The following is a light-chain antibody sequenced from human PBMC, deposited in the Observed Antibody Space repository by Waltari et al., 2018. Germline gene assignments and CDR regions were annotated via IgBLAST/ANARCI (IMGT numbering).Light chain of an antibody. V-gene: IGKV3-20*01. CDR3: QHYESLPVT. CDR2: QAS. Sequence: EIVLTQSPGTLSLSPGERATLSCRASQSISNDLAWYQQKPGQAPRLRIYQASSRAAGIPDRFRGSGSGTDFSLTISRLEPEHFAGYYCQHYESLPVTFGQGTKVEIK. CDR1: QSISND. J-gene: IGKJ1*01.